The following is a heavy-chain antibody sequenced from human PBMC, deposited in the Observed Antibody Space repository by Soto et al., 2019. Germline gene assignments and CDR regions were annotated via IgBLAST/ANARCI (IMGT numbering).Heavy chain of an antibody. D-gene: IGHD1-26*01. CDR3: ARSPMTVIVGATTLAFDY. CDR2: IWYDGSNK. Sequence: GGSLRLSCAASGFTFSSYGMHWVRQAPGKGLEWVAVIWYDGSNKYYADSVKGRFTISRDNSKNTLYLQMNSLRAEDTAVYYCARSPMTVIVGATTLAFDYWGQGT. J-gene: IGHJ4*02. V-gene: IGHV3-33*01. CDR1: GFTFSSYG.